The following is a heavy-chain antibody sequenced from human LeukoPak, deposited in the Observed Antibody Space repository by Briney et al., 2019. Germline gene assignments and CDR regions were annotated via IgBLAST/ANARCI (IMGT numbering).Heavy chain of an antibody. CDR1: GFTFSGYY. V-gene: IGHV3-11*04. CDR3: ARDLGPSYSEYDWRGIFDY. D-gene: IGHD5-12*01. CDR2: IGNIATTI. Sequence: GGSLRLSCAASGFTFSGYYMAWIRQAPGKGLEWISYIGNIATTIHYADSVKGRFTISRDNAKNSLYLQMSSLRAEDTAVYYCARDLGPSYSEYDWRGIFDYWGQGTLVTFSS. J-gene: IGHJ4*02.